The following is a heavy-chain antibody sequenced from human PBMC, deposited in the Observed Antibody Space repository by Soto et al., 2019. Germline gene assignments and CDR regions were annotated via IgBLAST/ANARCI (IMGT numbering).Heavy chain of an antibody. J-gene: IGHJ6*02. CDR1: GGSISGYH. CDR2: FHNSGNP. Sequence: SETLSLTCSISGGSISGYHWNWIRQTPGKGVEWIGYFHNSGNPKYSPSLKSRVTISVDTSKNQFSLKLSSVTAADTAVYYCARAGLGGGTTSPPKGSGMDVLGQGTTVTVSS. V-gene: IGHV4-59*01. CDR3: ARAGLGGGTTSPPKGSGMDV. D-gene: IGHD1-1*01.